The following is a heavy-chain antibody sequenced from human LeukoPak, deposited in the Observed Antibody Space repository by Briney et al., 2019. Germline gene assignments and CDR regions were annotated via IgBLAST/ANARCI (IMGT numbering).Heavy chain of an antibody. Sequence: PSETLSLTCTVSGASINSSNYYWGWIRQPPGKGLEWIGSIYYSGSTNYNPSLKSRVTISVDTSKNQFSLKLSSVTAADTAVYYCARVRSSGYHNNWFDPWGQGTLVTVSS. V-gene: IGHV4-39*07. CDR3: ARVRSSGYHNNWFDP. CDR1: GASINSSNYY. CDR2: IYYSGST. J-gene: IGHJ5*02. D-gene: IGHD6-19*01.